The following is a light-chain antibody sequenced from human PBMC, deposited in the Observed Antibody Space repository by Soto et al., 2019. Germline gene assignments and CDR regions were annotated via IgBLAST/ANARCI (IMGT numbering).Light chain of an antibody. J-gene: IGLJ2*01. V-gene: IGLV2-14*01. Sequence: QSVLTQPASVSGSPGQSITISCTGTSSDVGGYNYVSWYQQHPGKAPKPMIYDVSNRPSGVSNRFSGSKSGNTASLTISGLQAEDEADYYCSSYSSSSTVVFGGGNKVTVL. CDR1: SSDVGGYNY. CDR2: DVS. CDR3: SSYSSSSTVV.